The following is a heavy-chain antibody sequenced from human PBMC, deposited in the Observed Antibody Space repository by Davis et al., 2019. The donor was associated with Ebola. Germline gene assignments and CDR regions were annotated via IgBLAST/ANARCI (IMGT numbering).Heavy chain of an antibody. V-gene: IGHV3-30*04. J-gene: IGHJ6*02. Sequence: GESLKISCAASGFTFSSYAMHWVRQAPGKGLEWVAVISYDGSNKYYADSVKGRFTISRDNSKNTLYLKMNSLRAEDTAVYYCATTSSGWNYYYYYGMDVWGQGTTVTVSS. CDR3: ATTSSGWNYYYYYGMDV. CDR1: GFTFSSYA. D-gene: IGHD6-19*01. CDR2: ISYDGSNK.